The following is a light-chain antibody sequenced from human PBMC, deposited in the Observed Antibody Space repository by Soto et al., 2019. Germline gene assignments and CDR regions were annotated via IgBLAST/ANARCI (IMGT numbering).Light chain of an antibody. V-gene: IGLV2-14*01. CDR3: SSYTSSNTLVV. CDR2: DVT. CDR1: SSDVGGYNY. J-gene: IGLJ2*01. Sequence: QSALTQPASVSGSPGQSITISCTGTSSDVGGYNYVSWYQQYLGKAPKLMIYDVTNQPSGVSNRFSGSKSGNTASLTISGLQAEDEADYYCSSYTSSNTLVVLGGGTKLTVL.